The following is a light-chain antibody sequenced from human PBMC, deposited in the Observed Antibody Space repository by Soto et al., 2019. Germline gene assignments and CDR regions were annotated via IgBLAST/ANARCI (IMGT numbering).Light chain of an antibody. J-gene: IGKJ4*01. CDR1: PSVSSY. Sequence: EIVMTQSPATLSVSPGERATLSCRASPSVSSYLAWYQQKPGQAPRLLIYGASTRATGIPARFSGSGSGTEFTLTISSLQSEDFAVYYCQQYNNGPPLTFGGGTKVEIK. V-gene: IGKV3-15*01. CDR3: QQYNNGPPLT. CDR2: GAS.